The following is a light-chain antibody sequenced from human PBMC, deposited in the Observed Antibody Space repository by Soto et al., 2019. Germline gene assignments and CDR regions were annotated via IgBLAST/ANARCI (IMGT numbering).Light chain of an antibody. CDR1: SSDVGGYNY. Sequence: LTQPASVSGSPGQAITIPCTGTSSDVGGYNYVSWYQQHPGKAPKLMIYEVSNRPSGVSDRFSGSKSGNTASLTISGLQAEDEADYYCTSYTSSSTPVFGTGTKVTVL. CDR3: TSYTSSSTPV. V-gene: IGLV2-14*01. CDR2: EVS. J-gene: IGLJ1*01.